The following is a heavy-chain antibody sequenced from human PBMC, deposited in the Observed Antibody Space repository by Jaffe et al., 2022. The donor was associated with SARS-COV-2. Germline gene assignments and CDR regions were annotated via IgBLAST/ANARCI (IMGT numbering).Heavy chain of an antibody. CDR2: IKQDGSEK. J-gene: IGHJ6*03. CDR3: AREGAYCGGDCYIYMDV. CDR1: GFTFSSYW. D-gene: IGHD2-21*02. Sequence: EVQLVESGGGLVQPGGSLRLSCAASGFTFSSYWMSWVRQAPGKGLEWVANIKQDGSEKYYVDSVKGRFTISRDNAKNSLYLQMNSLRAEDTAVYYCAREGAYCGGDCYIYMDVWGKGTTVTVSS. V-gene: IGHV3-7*01.